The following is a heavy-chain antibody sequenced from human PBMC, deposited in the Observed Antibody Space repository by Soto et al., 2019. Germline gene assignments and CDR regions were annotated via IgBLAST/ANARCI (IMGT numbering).Heavy chain of an antibody. CDR1: GFTFSSYA. CDR3: AKVQVSGGSPDGGFDD. CDR2: ISGSGGST. D-gene: IGHD2-15*01. V-gene: IGHV3-23*01. Sequence: GSLRLCCAASGFTFSSYAMSWVRQASWNGLEWVSAISGSGGSTYYADSVEGRFTISRDNSKNTLYLQMNSLRAEDTAVYYCAKVQVSGGSPDGGFDDWGQGTLVTVSS. J-gene: IGHJ4*02.